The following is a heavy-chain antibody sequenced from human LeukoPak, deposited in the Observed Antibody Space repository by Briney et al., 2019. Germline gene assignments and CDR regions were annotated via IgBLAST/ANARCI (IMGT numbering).Heavy chain of an antibody. Sequence: PSETLSLTCAVYGGSFSGYYWSWIRQPPGKGLEWIGEINHSGSTNYNPSPKSRVTISVDTSKNQFSLKLSSVTAADTAVYYCASGYSSSWYFEYYGMDVWGQGTTVTVSS. CDR2: INHSGST. CDR1: GGSFSGYY. CDR3: ASGYSSSWYFEYYGMDV. J-gene: IGHJ6*02. D-gene: IGHD6-13*01. V-gene: IGHV4-34*01.